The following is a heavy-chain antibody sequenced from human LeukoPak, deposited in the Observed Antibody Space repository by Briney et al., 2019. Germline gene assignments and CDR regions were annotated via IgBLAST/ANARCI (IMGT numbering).Heavy chain of an antibody. J-gene: IGHJ4*02. D-gene: IGHD3-22*01. CDR2: MRSKAYGGTT. V-gene: IGHV3-49*03. Sequence: GGSLRLSCTASGFTFGDYAMSWFRQAPGKGLEWVGFMRSKAYGGTTEYAASVKGRFTISRDDSKSIAYLQMNSLKTEDTAVYYCTRESYYYDSSGYGGIPYYFDYWGQGTLVTVSS. CDR3: TRESYYYDSSGYGGIPYYFDY. CDR1: GFTFGDYA.